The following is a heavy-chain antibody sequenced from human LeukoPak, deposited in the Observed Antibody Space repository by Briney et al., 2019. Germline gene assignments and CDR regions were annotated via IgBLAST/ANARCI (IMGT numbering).Heavy chain of an antibody. D-gene: IGHD6-19*01. CDR2: VYTSGST. Sequence: SETLSLTCTVSGASISSGSYYWSWIRQPAGKGLEWIGRVYTSGSTNYNPSLKSRVNISLDTPKNQFSLKLISVTAADTAVYFYARLQWLSTPFFDYWGQGTLVTVSS. CDR3: ARLQWLSTPFFDY. V-gene: IGHV4-61*02. CDR1: GASISSGSYY. J-gene: IGHJ4*02.